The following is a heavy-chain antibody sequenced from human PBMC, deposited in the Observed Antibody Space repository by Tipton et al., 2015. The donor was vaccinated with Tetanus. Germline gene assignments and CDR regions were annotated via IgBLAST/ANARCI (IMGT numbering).Heavy chain of an antibody. D-gene: IGHD6-19*01. CDR2: ISQSGST. V-gene: IGHV4-34*01. CDR1: GGSLSRYY. CDR3: ARHSGWYNFFTGVDV. J-gene: IGHJ6*02. Sequence: TLSLTCAVHGGSLSRYYWSWIRQSPGKGLEWIGEISQSGSTKYNPSLKSRVTFSLDTSQNQISLQLTSVTAADTAVYYCARHSGWYNFFTGVDVWGLGTTVTVSS.